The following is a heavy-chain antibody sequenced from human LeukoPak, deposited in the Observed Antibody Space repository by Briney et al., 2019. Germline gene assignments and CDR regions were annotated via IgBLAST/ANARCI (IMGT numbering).Heavy chain of an antibody. CDR3: ARDKEEMIRAPYAFGI. D-gene: IGHD3-10*01. V-gene: IGHV3-7*01. J-gene: IGHJ3*02. CDR1: GFTFSSYW. Sequence: GGSLRLSCAASGFTFSSYWMSWVRQAPGKGLEWVANIKQDGSEKYYVDSVKGRFTISRDNAKNSLYLQMNSLRAEDTAVYYCARDKEEMIRAPYAFGIWGQGTMVTVSS. CDR2: IKQDGSEK.